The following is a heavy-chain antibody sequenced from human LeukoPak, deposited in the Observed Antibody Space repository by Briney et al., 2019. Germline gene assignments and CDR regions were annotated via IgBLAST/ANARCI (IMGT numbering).Heavy chain of an antibody. CDR1: GFLFNDYS. CDR3: ARHFRFAFDN. Sequence: PGGSLRLSCSASGFLFNDYSMNWVRQAPGKGLEWISYIGIDSGNTHYADSVRGRFVISADRATNSVYLHMTRLRVDDTAVYYCARHFRFAFDNWGQGTLVTVSS. CDR2: IGIDSGNT. J-gene: IGHJ4*02. V-gene: IGHV3-48*01. D-gene: IGHD3-10*01.